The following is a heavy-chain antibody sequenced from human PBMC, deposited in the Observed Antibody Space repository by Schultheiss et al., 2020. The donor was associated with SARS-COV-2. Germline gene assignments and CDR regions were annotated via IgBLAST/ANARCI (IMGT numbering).Heavy chain of an antibody. CDR1: GFTFSSYS. Sequence: GGSLRLSCAASGFTFSSYSMNWVRQAPGKGLEYVSAISSNGGSTYYADSVKGRFTISRDNSKNTLYLQMNSLRAEDTAVYFCAKGGRNYDFWSAFYYFDYWGQGTLVTVSS. J-gene: IGHJ4*02. CDR2: ISSNGGST. CDR3: AKGGRNYDFWSAFYYFDY. D-gene: IGHD3-3*01. V-gene: IGHV3-64*04.